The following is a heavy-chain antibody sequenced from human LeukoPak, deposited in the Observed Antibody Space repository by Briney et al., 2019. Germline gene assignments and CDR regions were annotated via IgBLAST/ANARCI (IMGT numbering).Heavy chain of an antibody. Sequence: SVKVSCKASGGAFSSYAISWVRQAPGQGLEWMGGIIPIFGTANYAQKFQGRVTITTDESTSTAYMELSSLRCEDTAVYYCARLLDTLNWFDPWGQGTLVTVSS. V-gene: IGHV1-69*05. CDR3: ARLLDTLNWFDP. D-gene: IGHD5-18*01. CDR2: IIPIFGTA. CDR1: GGAFSSYA. J-gene: IGHJ5*02.